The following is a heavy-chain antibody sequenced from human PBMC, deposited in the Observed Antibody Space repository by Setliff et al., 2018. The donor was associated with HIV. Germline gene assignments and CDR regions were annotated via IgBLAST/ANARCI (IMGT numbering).Heavy chain of an antibody. J-gene: IGHJ4*02. V-gene: IGHV4-34*01. Sequence: PSETLSLTCAVYGGSFSGYYWSWIRQPPGKGLEWIGEINHSGSTNYNPSLKSRVTISVDTSKNQFSLKLSSVTAADTAVYYCASGSGYFSYFDYWGQGTLVTVSS. D-gene: IGHD3-22*01. CDR1: GGSFSGYY. CDR3: ASGSGYFSYFDY. CDR2: INHSGST.